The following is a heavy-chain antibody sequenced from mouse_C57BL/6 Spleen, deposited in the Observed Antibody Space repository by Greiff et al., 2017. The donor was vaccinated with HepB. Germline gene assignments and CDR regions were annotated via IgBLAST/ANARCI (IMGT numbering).Heavy chain of an antibody. V-gene: IGHV7-1*01. D-gene: IGHD1-1*01. CDR2: SRNKANDYTT. J-gene: IGHJ1*03. Sequence: EVMLVESGGGLVQSGRSLRLSCATSGFTFSDFYMEWVRQAPGKGLEWIAASRNKANDYTTEYSASVKGRFIVSRDTSQSILYLQMNALRAEDTAIYYCARDYYGSTWYFDVWGTGTTVTVSS. CDR1: GFTFSDFY. CDR3: ARDYYGSTWYFDV.